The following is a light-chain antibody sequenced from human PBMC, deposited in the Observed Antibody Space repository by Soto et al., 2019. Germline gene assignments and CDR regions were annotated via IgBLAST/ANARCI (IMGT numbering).Light chain of an antibody. V-gene: IGKV3D-20*02. CDR3: LQRRNWPPLT. CDR1: QSVSSSY. J-gene: IGKJ4*01. CDR2: GAS. Sequence: EIVLTQSPGTMSLSPGERATLSCRASQSVSSSYLAWYQQKPGQAPRLLIYGASSRATGIPDRFSGSGSGTDFTLTINSLEPEDFAVYYCLQRRNWPPLTFGGGTKVDIK.